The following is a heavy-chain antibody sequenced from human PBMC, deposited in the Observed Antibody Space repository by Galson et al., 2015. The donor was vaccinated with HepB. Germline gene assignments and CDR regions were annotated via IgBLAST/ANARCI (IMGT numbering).Heavy chain of an antibody. Sequence: QSGAEVKKPGESLKISCKGSGYSFTSYWIGWVRQMPGKGLEWMGIIYPGDSDTRYSPSFQGQVTISADKSISTAYLQWSSLKASDTAMYYCARRGVGGVTVHGVHAFDIWGQGTMVTVSS. V-gene: IGHV5-51*01. CDR1: GYSFTSYW. CDR2: IYPGDSDT. D-gene: IGHD3-16*02. J-gene: IGHJ3*02. CDR3: ARRGVGGVTVHGVHAFDI.